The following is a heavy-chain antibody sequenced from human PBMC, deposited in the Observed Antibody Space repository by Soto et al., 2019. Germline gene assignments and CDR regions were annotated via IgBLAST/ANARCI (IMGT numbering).Heavy chain of an antibody. D-gene: IGHD6-19*01. CDR1: GFSLSTSEVG. J-gene: IGHJ5*02. CDR2: IYWDDDK. V-gene: IGHV2-5*02. CDR3: AHAPGIAVTTNWFDP. Sequence: QITLKESGPTLVKPTQTLTLTCTFSGFSLSTSEVGVGWIRQPPGNALQWLALIYWDDDKRYSPSLKRRLTHTTDTSKNQVVLTMTIMDPVDTASYYCAHAPGIAVTTNWFDPWGQGILVTVSS.